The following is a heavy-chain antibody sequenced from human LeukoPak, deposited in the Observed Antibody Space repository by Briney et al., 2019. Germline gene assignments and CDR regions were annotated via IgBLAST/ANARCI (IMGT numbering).Heavy chain of an antibody. CDR1: GFTFSSYA. D-gene: IGHD2-21*02. CDR3: AKDWGYCGGDCYPYYFDY. V-gene: IGHV3-23*01. J-gene: IGHJ4*02. CDR2: SSGSCGST. Sequence: PGGSLRLSCAASGFTFSSYAMSWGRQAPGKGLEWVSASSGSCGSTYYADSVKGRFTISRDNSKSTLYLQMNSLRAEDTAVYYCAKDWGYCGGDCYPYYFDYWGQGTLVTVSS.